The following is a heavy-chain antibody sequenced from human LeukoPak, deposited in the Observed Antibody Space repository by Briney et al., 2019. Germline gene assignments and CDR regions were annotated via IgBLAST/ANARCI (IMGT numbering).Heavy chain of an antibody. D-gene: IGHD3-10*01. J-gene: IGHJ6*04. V-gene: IGHV3-21*01. CDR3: ARDKNLWFGELSDPFYYYGMDV. CDR1: GFTFSSYS. CDR2: ISSSSSYI. Sequence: GGSLRLSCAASGFTFSSYSMNWVRQAPGKGLEWVSSISSSSSYIYYADSVKGRFTISRDNAKNSLYLQMNSLRAEDTAVYHCARDKNLWFGELSDPFYYYGMDVWGKGTTVTVSS.